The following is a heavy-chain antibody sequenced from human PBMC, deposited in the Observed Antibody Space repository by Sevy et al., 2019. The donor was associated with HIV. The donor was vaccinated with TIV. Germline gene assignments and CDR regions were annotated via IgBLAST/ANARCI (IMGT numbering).Heavy chain of an antibody. Sequence: GGSLRLSCAGSGFTFSSYAMHWVRQAPGKGLEWVTVISYDGSDKYYADSVKGRFTISRDNSKNTLYLQMNSLRTEDTAVYYCARDRGAVVVVPAAMIWGQGTLVTVSS. CDR2: ISYDGSDK. J-gene: IGHJ4*02. V-gene: IGHV3-30*04. CDR1: GFTFSSYA. CDR3: ARDRGAVVVVPAAMI. D-gene: IGHD2-2*01.